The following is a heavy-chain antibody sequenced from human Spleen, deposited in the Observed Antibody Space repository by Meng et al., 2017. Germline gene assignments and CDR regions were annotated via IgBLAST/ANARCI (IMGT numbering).Heavy chain of an antibody. CDR3: ARDATDIVVVVAGLLGVFDY. J-gene: IGHJ4*02. V-gene: IGHV3-30*04. CDR2: TSYDGSNN. D-gene: IGHD2-15*01. Sequence: GESLKISCAASEFTFSSYAMHWVRQAPGKGLEWVAVTSYDGSNNYYSDSVKGRFTISRDNSKNTLYLQMSSLRGDDTAVYYCARDATDIVVVVAGLLGVFDYWGQGTLVTVSS. CDR1: EFTFSSYA.